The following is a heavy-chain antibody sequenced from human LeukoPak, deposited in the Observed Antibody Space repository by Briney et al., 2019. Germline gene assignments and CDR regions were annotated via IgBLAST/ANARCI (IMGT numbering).Heavy chain of an antibody. V-gene: IGHV3-30*02. CDR2: IRYDGSNK. CDR3: AKFAGYGSGSYPSQDYYYYGMDV. Sequence: PGGSLRLSCAASGFTFSSYGMHWVRQAPGKGLEWVAFIRYDGSNKYYADSVKGRFTISRDNSKNTLYLQMNSQRAEDTAVYYCAKFAGYGSGSYPSQDYYYYGMDVWGQGTTVTVSS. CDR1: GFTFSSYG. D-gene: IGHD3-10*01. J-gene: IGHJ6*02.